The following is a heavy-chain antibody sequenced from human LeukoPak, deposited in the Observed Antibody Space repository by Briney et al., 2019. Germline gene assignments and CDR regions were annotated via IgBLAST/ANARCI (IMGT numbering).Heavy chain of an antibody. CDR3: AKDPDYYDSSGYY. V-gene: IGHV3-23*01. D-gene: IGHD3-22*01. J-gene: IGHJ4*02. CDR2: ISGSGGST. Sequence: GGSLRLSCAASGLSFGFYAMSWVRQAPGKGLEWVSSISGSGGSTYYADSVKGRFTISRDNSKNTLYLQMNSLRAEDTAVYYCAKDPDYYDSSGYYWGQGTLVTVSS. CDR1: GLSFGFYA.